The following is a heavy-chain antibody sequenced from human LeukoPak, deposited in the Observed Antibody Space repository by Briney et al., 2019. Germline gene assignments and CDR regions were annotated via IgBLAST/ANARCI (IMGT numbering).Heavy chain of an antibody. CDR3: AKRGRWLRDIEGAFDI. J-gene: IGHJ3*02. V-gene: IGHV3-33*06. CDR1: GFNFRSYG. Sequence: GGSLRLSCAASGFNFRSYGMHWVRQAPGKGLEWVAVIWYDGSNKYYADSVKGRFITSRDNSKNTLYLQMNSLRAEDTAVYYCAKRGRWLRDIEGAFDIWGQGTMVTVSS. CDR2: IWYDGSNK. D-gene: IGHD2-15*01.